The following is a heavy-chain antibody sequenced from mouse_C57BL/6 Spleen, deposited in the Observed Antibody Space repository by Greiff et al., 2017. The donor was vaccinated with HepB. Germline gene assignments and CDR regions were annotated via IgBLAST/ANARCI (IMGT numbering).Heavy chain of an antibody. V-gene: IGHV5-4*01. Sequence: EVQGVESGGGLVKPGGSLKLSCAASGFTFSSYAMSWVRQTPEKRLEWVATISDGGSYTYYPDNVKGRFTISRDNAKNNLYLQMSHLKAEDTAMYYWERDTMVTTNYCDYWGQGTTLTVAS. CDR3: ERDTMVTTNYCDY. CDR1: GFTFSSYA. D-gene: IGHD2-2*01. J-gene: IGHJ2*01. CDR2: ISDGGSYT.